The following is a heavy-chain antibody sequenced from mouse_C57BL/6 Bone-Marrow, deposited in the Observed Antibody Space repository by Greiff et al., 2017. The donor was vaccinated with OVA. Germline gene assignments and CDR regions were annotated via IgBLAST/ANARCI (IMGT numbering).Heavy chain of an antibody. V-gene: IGHV14-1*01. CDR1: GFNIKDYY. CDR3: TRWGLLRYFDV. D-gene: IGHD2-3*01. Sequence: EVKLMESGAELVRPGASVKLSCTASGFNIKDYYMHWVKQRPEQGLEWIGRIDPEDGDTDYAPKFQGKATMTADTSSNTAYLQLSSLTSEDTAVYYCTRWGLLRYFDVWGTGTTVTVSS. J-gene: IGHJ1*03. CDR2: IDPEDGDT.